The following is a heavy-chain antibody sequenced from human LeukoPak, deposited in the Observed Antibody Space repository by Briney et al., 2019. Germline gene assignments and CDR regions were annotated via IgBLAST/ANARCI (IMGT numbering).Heavy chain of an antibody. CDR1: GGSFSGYY. CDR2: INHSGST. J-gene: IGHJ5*02. V-gene: IGHV4-34*01. D-gene: IGHD2-2*01. CDR3: ARAKKNCSSTSCYWFWFDP. Sequence: PSETLSLTCAVYGGSFSGYYWSWIRQPPGQGLEWIGEINHSGSTNYNPSLKSRVTISVDTSKNQFSLKLSSVTAADTAVYYCARAKKNCSSTSCYWFWFDPWGQGTLVTVSS.